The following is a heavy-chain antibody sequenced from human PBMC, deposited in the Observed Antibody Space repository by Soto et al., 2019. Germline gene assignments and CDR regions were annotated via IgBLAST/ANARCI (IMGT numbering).Heavy chain of an antibody. CDR1: GFTFSDYW. Sequence: EVQLVESGGGLVQPGGSLRLSCAASGFTFSDYWMHWVRQAPGKWLVWVSRIKGDASSIAYADSVRGRFTISRDNAKNTLYLQTNSLRAEDTAVYYCARGLRGYYGKDVWGQGTTVTVSS. V-gene: IGHV3-74*01. CDR2: IKGDASSI. CDR3: ARGLRGYYGKDV. J-gene: IGHJ6*02. D-gene: IGHD4-17*01.